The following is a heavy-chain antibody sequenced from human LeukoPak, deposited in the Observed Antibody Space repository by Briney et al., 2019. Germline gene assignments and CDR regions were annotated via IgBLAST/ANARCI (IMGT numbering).Heavy chain of an antibody. CDR1: GFTFSSYA. J-gene: IGHJ4*02. CDR3: VSFYETY. CDR2: VSYDGSNK. D-gene: IGHD2/OR15-2a*01. V-gene: IGHV3-30-3*01. Sequence: GGSLRLSCAASGFTFSSYAMHWVRQAPGKGLEWVAVVSYDGSNKYYADSVKGRFTISRDNSKNTLYLQMNNLRAEDTAVYYCVSFYETYWGRGTLVTVSS.